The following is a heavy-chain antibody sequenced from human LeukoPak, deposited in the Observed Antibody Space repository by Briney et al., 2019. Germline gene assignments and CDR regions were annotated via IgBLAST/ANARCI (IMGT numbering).Heavy chain of an antibody. CDR3: ACMCFYESSGYYLSYYFDY. D-gene: IGHD3-22*01. CDR1: GYSFTSYW. CDR2: IYPGDSDT. J-gene: IGHJ4*02. Sequence: GESLKISCKGSGYSFTSYWIGWVRQMPGKGLEWMGIIYPGDSDTRYSPSFQGQVTISADKSISTPYLQWSSLKASDTAMSYCACMCFYESSGYYLSYYFDYWGEGTLVTVSS. V-gene: IGHV5-51*01.